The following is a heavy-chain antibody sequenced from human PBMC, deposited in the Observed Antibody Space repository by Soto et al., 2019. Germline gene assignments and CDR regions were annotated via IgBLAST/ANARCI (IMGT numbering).Heavy chain of an antibody. CDR2: IYWDDDK. D-gene: IGHD4-4*01. CDR1: GFSLSTSGVG. CDR3: ARNSRLQHCQH. Sequence: QITLKESGPTLVKPTQTLTLTCTFSGFSLSTSGVGVGWIRQPPGKALEWLALIYWDDDKRYRPSLKSRLTITKDTSRNQVVLTWPDMEPVHKSSYYCARNSRLQHCQHWGEGTQVPVCS. V-gene: IGHV2-5*02. J-gene: IGHJ1*01.